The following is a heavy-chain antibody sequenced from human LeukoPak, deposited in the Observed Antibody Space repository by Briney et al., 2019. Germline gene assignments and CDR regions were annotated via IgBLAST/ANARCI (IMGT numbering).Heavy chain of an antibody. D-gene: IGHD1-26*01. CDR2: INPNSGGT. J-gene: IGHJ4*02. V-gene: IGHV1-2*02. CDR3: ARVGTPFSGSYYLLDY. CDR1: GYTFTGYY. Sequence: ASVKVSCKASGYTFTGYYMHWVRQAPGQGLEWMGWINPNSGGTNYAQKFQGRVTMTRDTSISTAYMELSRLRSDDTAVYYCARVGTPFSGSYYLLDYWGQGTLVTASS.